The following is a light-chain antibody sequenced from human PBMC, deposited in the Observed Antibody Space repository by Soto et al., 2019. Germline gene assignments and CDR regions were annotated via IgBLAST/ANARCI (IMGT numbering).Light chain of an antibody. CDR1: SSNIGAGFD. CDR2: GNS. J-gene: IGLJ1*01. CDR3: QSYDSRLSCSV. V-gene: IGLV1-40*01. Sequence: QSVLTQPPSVSGAPGQRVAISCTGSSSNIGAGFDVHWYQHLPGTAPKLLIFGNSNRPSGVSGRVSASKSGTSASLTITGLQAEDEADYYCQSYDSRLSCSVFGTGTKVTVL.